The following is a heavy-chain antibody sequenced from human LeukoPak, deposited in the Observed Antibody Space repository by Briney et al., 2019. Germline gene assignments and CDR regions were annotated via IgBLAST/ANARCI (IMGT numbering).Heavy chain of an antibody. V-gene: IGHV3-30*03. CDR2: IQNDASTE. CDR3: ARELSQIVWGGLDY. D-gene: IGHD2-21*01. CDR1: GFTFSSYG. Sequence: GGSLRLSCAASGFTFSSYGMSWVRQAPGKGLEWVAVIQNDASTENFADSVKGRFTISRDNSKNTVFLQMNSLRVEDTAVYYCARELSQIVWGGLDYGGQGTLVSVSS. J-gene: IGHJ4*02.